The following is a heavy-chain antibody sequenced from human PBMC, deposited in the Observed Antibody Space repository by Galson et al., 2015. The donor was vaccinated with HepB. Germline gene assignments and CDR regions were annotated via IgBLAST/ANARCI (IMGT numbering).Heavy chain of an antibody. D-gene: IGHD2-15*01. CDR3: ARHVICSGGSCYLSGAFDI. CDR2: IYPGDSDT. J-gene: IGHJ3*02. CDR1: GYSFTSYC. Sequence: SGAEVKKPGESLQISCKGSGYSFTSYCIGWVRQMPGKGLEWMGIIYPGDSDTRYSPSFQGQVTISADESISTAYLQWSSLKASDTAMYYCARHVICSGGSCYLSGAFDIWGQGTMVTVSS. V-gene: IGHV5-51*01.